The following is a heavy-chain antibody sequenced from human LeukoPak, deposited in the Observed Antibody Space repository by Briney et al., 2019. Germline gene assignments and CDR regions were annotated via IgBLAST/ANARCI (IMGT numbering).Heavy chain of an antibody. CDR2: INPNSGGT. CDR3: ARGRNYYGSGSYYKSDTSFDY. V-gene: IGHV1-2*02. CDR1: GYTFTCYY. Sequence: ASVKVSCKASGYTFTCYYMHWVRQAPGQGLEWMGWINPNSGGTNYAQKFQGRVTMTRDTSISTAYMELSRLRSDDTAVYYCARGRNYYGSGSYYKSDTSFDYWGQGTLVTVSS. D-gene: IGHD3-10*01. J-gene: IGHJ4*02.